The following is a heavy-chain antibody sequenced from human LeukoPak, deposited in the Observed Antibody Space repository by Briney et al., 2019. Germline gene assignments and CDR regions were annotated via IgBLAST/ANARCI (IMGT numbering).Heavy chain of an antibody. V-gene: IGHV3-33*01. D-gene: IGHD3-10*02. J-gene: IGHJ4*02. CDR3: ARDNYYVWGFDY. CDR2: IWYDGSNK. CDR1: GFTFSSYG. Sequence: GGSLRLSCAASGFTFSSYGMHWVRQAPGKGLEWVAVIWYDGSNKYYADSVKSRFTTSRDNSKNTLYLQMNSLRAEDTAVYYCARDNYYVWGFDYWGQGTLVTVSS.